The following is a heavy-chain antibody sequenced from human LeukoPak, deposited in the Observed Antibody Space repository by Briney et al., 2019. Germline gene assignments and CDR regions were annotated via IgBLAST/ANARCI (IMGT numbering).Heavy chain of an antibody. CDR1: GYSFTSYY. Sequence: ASVKVSCKASGYSFTSYYMHWVRQAPGQGLEWMGIINPSGGSTSYAQKFQGRVTMTRDMSTSTAYMELRSLRSDDTAVYYCARDRGGSYYYYYYMDVWGKGTTVTISS. CDR3: ARDRGGSYYYYYYMDV. V-gene: IGHV1-46*01. J-gene: IGHJ6*03. CDR2: INPSGGST. D-gene: IGHD1-26*01.